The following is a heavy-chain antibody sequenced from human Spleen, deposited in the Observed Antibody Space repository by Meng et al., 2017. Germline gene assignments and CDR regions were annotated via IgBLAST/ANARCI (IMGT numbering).Heavy chain of an antibody. J-gene: IGHJ6*02. CDR2: ISSSSSYI. CDR3: ARDSSGFYSQDYFYAIDI. Sequence: GESLKISCSASGFTFRSYSMNWVRQAPGKGLEWVSSISSSSSYIYYADSVKGRFTISRDNAKNSLYLQMNSLRAEDTALYYCARDSSGFYSQDYFYAIDIWGQGATVTVSS. V-gene: IGHV3-21*01. CDR1: GFTFRSYS. D-gene: IGHD3-22*01.